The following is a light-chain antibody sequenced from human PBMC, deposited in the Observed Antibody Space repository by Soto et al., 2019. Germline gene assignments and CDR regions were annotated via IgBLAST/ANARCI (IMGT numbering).Light chain of an antibody. CDR3: CSYTTTSTFV. J-gene: IGLJ2*01. CDR1: SSDVCGYNY. CDR2: EVF. V-gene: IGLV2-14*01. Sequence: QSALTQPASVSGSPGQSITISCTGTSSDVCGYNYVSWYQQHPGKVPKLMIYEVFRRPSGISNRFSGSKSANTASLTISGLQAEDEADYYCCSYTTTSTFVFGGGTKLTVL.